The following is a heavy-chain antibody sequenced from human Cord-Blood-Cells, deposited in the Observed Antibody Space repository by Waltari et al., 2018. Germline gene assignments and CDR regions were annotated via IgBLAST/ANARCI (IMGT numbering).Heavy chain of an antibody. CDR1: VGPISSPY. CDR2: IYYSGST. J-gene: IGHJ3*02. Sequence: QVQLQESGTGLVQPSETLSLTRTVPVGPISSPYWSWVRPPPGKGLEWIGYIYYSGSTNYNPSLKSRVTISVDTSKNQFSLKLSSVTAADTAVYYCARDGWVGATENDAFDIWGQGTMVTVSS. CDR3: ARDGWVGATENDAFDI. V-gene: IGHV4-59*11. D-gene: IGHD1-26*01.